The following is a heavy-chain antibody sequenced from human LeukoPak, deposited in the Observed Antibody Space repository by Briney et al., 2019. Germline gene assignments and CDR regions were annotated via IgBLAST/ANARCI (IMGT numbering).Heavy chain of an antibody. CDR3: AREEDYYDSSGYYNY. CDR2: IYYSGST. D-gene: IGHD3-22*01. CDR1: GGSISSYY. Sequence: LETLSLTCTVSGGSISSYYWSWIRQPPGKGLEWIGYIYYSGSTNYNPSLKSRVTISVDTSKNQFSLKLSSVTAADTAMYYCAREEDYYDSSGYYNYWGQGTLVTVSS. V-gene: IGHV4-59*01. J-gene: IGHJ4*02.